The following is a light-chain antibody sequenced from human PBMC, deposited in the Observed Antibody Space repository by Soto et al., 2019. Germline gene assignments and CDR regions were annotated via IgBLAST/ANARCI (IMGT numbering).Light chain of an antibody. CDR1: QSVSSN. Sequence: EIVMTQSPATVSVSPGERAALSCRTSQSVSSNLAWYQQKPGQAPRLLIYGASTRATGVPARFSGSGSGTEFTFTISSLQSEDFAVYYCQQYNDWPWAFGQGTKVDIK. J-gene: IGKJ1*01. V-gene: IGKV3-15*01. CDR3: QQYNDWPWA. CDR2: GAS.